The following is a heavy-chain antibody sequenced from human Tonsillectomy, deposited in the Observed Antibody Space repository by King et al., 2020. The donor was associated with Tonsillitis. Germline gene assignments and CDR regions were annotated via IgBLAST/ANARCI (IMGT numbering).Heavy chain of an antibody. J-gene: IGHJ4*02. Sequence: VQLVESGGGLVQPGGSLRLSCAVWGFTFRRYWKMCVREATGEGREWVANINQDGSQIWYVDSVRGRFIIYRDNAENALSLQVNGLRVEDTAVYYCAREGSGDYGDYWGYWGQGILVAVSS. D-gene: IGHD4-17*01. CDR1: GFTFRRYW. CDR2: INQDGSQI. CDR3: AREGSGDYGDYWGY. V-gene: IGHV3-7*03.